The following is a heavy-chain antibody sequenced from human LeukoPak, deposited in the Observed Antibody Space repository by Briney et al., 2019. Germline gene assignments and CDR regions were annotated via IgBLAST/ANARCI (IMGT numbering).Heavy chain of an antibody. CDR2: INAGNGNT. CDR3: ASSVAEQWLVHYYYYGMDV. CDR1: GYTFTSYA. D-gene: IGHD6-19*01. Sequence: ASVKVSCTASGYTFTSYAMHWVRQAPGQRLEWMGWINAGNGNTKYSQKFQGRVTITRDTSASTVYMELSSLRSEDTAVYYCASSVAEQWLVHYYYYGMDVWGKGTTVTVS. V-gene: IGHV1-3*01. J-gene: IGHJ6*04.